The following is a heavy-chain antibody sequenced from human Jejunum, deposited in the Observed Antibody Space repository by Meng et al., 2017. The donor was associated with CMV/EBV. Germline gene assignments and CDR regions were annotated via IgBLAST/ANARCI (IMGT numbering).Heavy chain of an antibody. V-gene: IGHV3-74*01. D-gene: IGHD3/OR15-3a*01. CDR2: IKSDGSGT. Sequence: ASGITFSNYWMHWVRQGPGKGLVWVSRIKSDGSGTTYADSVKGRFTVSRDNAKNTLYLQMDSLRAEDTAVYYCVRGGGGSYYGFRWGRGTLVTVSS. CDR1: GITFSNYW. CDR3: VRGGGGSYYGFR. J-gene: IGHJ4*02.